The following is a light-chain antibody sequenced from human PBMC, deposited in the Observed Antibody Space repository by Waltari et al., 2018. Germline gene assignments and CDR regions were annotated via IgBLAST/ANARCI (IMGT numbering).Light chain of an antibody. CDR2: DAY. CDR1: QSVGSK. V-gene: IGKV3-15*01. CDR3: QQYNNWPPWT. Sequence: EIEMTQSPATLSVSPGERATLPCRASQSVGSKLAWYQQKPGQAPRPLIYDAYTRATNVPTRFSGSGSVTAFTLTISSLQSEDFAVYYCQQYNNWPPWTFGPGTKVEIK. J-gene: IGKJ1*01.